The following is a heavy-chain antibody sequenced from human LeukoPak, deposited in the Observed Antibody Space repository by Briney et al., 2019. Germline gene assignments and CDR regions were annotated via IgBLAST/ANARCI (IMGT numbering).Heavy chain of an antibody. CDR3: ASAYSRGFVD. CDR1: GFTFSSYW. CDR2: IKKDGSEK. V-gene: IGHV3-7*01. Sequence: GGSLRLSCAASGFTFSSYWMHWVRQAPGRGLEWVANIKKDGSEKNYVDSLKGRITISRDNARNSLYLQMNSLRVEDTAIYYCASAYSRGFVDWGQGTLVTVSS. D-gene: IGHD1-26*01. J-gene: IGHJ4*02.